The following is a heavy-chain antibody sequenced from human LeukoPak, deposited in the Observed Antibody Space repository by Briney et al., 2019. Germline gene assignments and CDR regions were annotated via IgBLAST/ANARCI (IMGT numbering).Heavy chain of an antibody. Sequence: GASVKVSCKASGYTFTSYAMHWVRQAPGQRLEWMGWINAGNGNTKYSQKFQGRVTITRDTSASTAYMELSSLRSEDTAVYYCATNILTGYYRMEAPDWGQGTLVTVSS. CDR3: ATNILTGYYRMEAPD. CDR1: GYTFTSYA. J-gene: IGHJ4*02. V-gene: IGHV1-3*01. CDR2: INAGNGNT. D-gene: IGHD3-9*01.